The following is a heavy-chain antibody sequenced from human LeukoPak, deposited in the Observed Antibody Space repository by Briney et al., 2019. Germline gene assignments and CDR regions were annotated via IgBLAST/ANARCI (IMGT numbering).Heavy chain of an antibody. CDR1: GFTFSSYS. V-gene: IGHV3-30*04. D-gene: IGHD6-13*01. CDR3: VREGGYSPRLNHFDF. J-gene: IGHJ4*02. CDR2: ISYDGVNK. Sequence: GGSLRLSCAASGFTFSSYSMHWVRQAPGKGLNWVAFISYDGVNKYADSVKGRFTISGDNSKNTLYLQMNGLREEDTAVYYCVREGGYSPRLNHFDFWGQGTLVTVSS.